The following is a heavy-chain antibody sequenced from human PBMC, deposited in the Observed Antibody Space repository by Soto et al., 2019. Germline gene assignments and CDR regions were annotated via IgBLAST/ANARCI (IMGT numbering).Heavy chain of an antibody. J-gene: IGHJ6*03. D-gene: IGHD6-13*01. Sequence: SETLSLTCTVSGDSISSSSNYWGWIRQPPGKGLEWIGSIYYSGITYYNTSLKSRVTISVGTSKNEFSLKLSSVTAADTAVYYCARGIIAAAGTVNYYMDVWGKGTTVTVSS. V-gene: IGHV4-39*01. CDR2: IYYSGIT. CDR1: GDSISSSSNY. CDR3: ARGIIAAAGTVNYYMDV.